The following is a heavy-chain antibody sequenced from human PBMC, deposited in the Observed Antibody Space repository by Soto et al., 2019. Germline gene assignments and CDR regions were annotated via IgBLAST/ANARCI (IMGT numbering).Heavy chain of an antibody. CDR3: ARDSGYGPHPFDP. J-gene: IGHJ5*02. CDR1: GYTFTRYG. Sequence: QVQLVQSGAEVKKPGASVKVSCKASGYTFTRYGISWVRQAPGQGLEWMGWISAYNGNTNYAQKLQGRVTMTTDTSTSTDYIEVRSLRSDDTAVYYGARDSGYGPHPFDPWGQGTMVAVAS. V-gene: IGHV1-18*01. D-gene: IGHD5-12*01. CDR2: ISAYNGNT.